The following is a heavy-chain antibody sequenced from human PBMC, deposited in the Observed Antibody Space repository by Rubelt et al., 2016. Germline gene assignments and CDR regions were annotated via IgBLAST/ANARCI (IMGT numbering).Heavy chain of an antibody. CDR2: IYYSGST. V-gene: IGHV4-39*07. J-gene: IGHJ4*02. D-gene: IGHD2-15*01. CDR3: ARGHIVVVVAATTFFDY. Sequence: QLQLQESGPGLVKPSETLSLTCTVSGGSISSSSYYWGWIRQPPGKGLEWIGSIYYSGSTYYNPSLYSRVTISVDTSKTQFSLKLSSVAAADTAVYYCARGHIVVVVAATTFFDYWGQGTLVTVSS. CDR1: GGSISSSSYY.